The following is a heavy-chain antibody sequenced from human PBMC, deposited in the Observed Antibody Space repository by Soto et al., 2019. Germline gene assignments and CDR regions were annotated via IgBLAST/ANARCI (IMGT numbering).Heavy chain of an antibody. V-gene: IGHV4-31*03. J-gene: IGHJ1*01. CDR3: ERGCGGWKALNYFAS. CDR2: NNYRAEN. CDR1: GGSIDNNGYS. D-gene: IGHD6-19*01. Sequence: QVQLQESGPGLVKPSQTLSLTCIVSGGSIDNNGYSWTWIRQRPGGGLEWLGSNNYRAENYNTPSLKGRITISLYTSQNHCSLWVTSVTAADTGIYDCERGCGGWKALNYFASGGQDILVTFSS.